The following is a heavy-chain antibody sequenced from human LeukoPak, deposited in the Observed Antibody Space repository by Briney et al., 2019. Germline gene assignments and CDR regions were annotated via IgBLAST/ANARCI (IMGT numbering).Heavy chain of an antibody. Sequence: GGSLRLSCAASGFTFSDYYMSWIRQAPGKGLEWVSYISSSGSTTYYADSVKGRFTISRDNAKNSLYLQMNSLRAEDTAVYYCARGESDPVDTPPLFDPWGQGTLVTVSS. CDR3: ARGESDPVDTPPLFDP. CDR2: ISSSGSTT. D-gene: IGHD5-18*01. CDR1: GFTFSDYY. V-gene: IGHV3-11*01. J-gene: IGHJ5*02.